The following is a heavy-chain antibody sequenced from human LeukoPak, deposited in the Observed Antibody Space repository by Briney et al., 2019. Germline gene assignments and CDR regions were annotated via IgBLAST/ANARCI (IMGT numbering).Heavy chain of an antibody. V-gene: IGHV4-59*08. CDR1: GGSISSYY. CDR3: ARQGAYYYGSGSLSFDY. D-gene: IGHD3-10*01. Sequence: SETLSLTCTVSGGSISSYYWSWIRQPPGKGLEWIGYIYYSGSTNYNPSLKSRVTISVDTSKNQFSLKLSSVTAADTAVYYCARQGAYYYGSGSLSFDYWGQGTLVTVSS. CDR2: IYYSGST. J-gene: IGHJ4*02.